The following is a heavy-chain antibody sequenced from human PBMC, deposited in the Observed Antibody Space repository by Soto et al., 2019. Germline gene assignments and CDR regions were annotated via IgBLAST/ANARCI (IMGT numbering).Heavy chain of an antibody. J-gene: IGHJ5*02. V-gene: IGHV1-3*01. CDR1: GYPFTSYG. Sequence: GSVKVYSKACGYPFTSYGIHLVRQAPGQRLEWIGWINAANGDTKYSPKFQGRVTITRDTSASTAYMDLSSLRSEDTAVYYCVRRHVSATGLDWFDPWGQGTLFTVSS. D-gene: IGHD6-13*01. CDR2: INAANGDT. CDR3: VRRHVSATGLDWFDP.